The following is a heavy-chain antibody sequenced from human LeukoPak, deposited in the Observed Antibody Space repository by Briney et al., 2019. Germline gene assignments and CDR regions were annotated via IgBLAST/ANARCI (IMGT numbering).Heavy chain of an antibody. D-gene: IGHD3-10*01. J-gene: IGHJ4*02. CDR1: GFTFSSYW. Sequence: GGSLRLSCAASGFTFSSYWMSWVRQAPGKGLEWVANIKQDGSEKYYVDSVKGRFTISRDNAKNSLYLQMNSLRAEDTAVYYCARDLETYYYGSGSLDYWGQGTLVTVSS. CDR2: IKQDGSEK. CDR3: ARDLETYYYGSGSLDY. V-gene: IGHV3-7*01.